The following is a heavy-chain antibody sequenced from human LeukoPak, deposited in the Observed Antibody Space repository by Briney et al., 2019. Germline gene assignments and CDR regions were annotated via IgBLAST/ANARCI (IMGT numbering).Heavy chain of an antibody. CDR3: ARERQNKDFWSGGDY. D-gene: IGHD3-3*01. CDR2: IKQDGSEK. V-gene: IGHV3-7*01. Sequence: GRSLRLSCAASGFTFSSYAMHWVRRAPGKGLEWVANIKQDGSEKYYVDSVKGRFTISRDNPKNSLYLQMNTLRPEDTAVYYCARERQNKDFWSGGDYWGQGTLVTVSS. J-gene: IGHJ4*02. CDR1: GFTFSSYA.